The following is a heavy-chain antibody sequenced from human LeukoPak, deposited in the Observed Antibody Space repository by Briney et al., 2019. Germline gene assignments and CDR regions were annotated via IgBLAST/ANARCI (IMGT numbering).Heavy chain of an antibody. CDR1: GYSFTSYW. V-gene: IGHV5-51*01. D-gene: IGHD5-24*01. J-gene: IGHJ4*02. CDR3: ARHVRDAYNRRFDY. Sequence: GESLKISCKGSGYSFTSYWIGWVRQMPGKGLEWMGIIYPGDSDTRYSPSFQGQVTISADKSISTACLQWSSLKASDTAIYYCARHVRDAYNRRFDYWGQGTLVTVSS. CDR2: IYPGDSDT.